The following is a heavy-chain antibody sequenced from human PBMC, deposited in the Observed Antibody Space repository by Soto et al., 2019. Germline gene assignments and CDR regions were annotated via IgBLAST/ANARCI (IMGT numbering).Heavy chain of an antibody. CDR3: ARDQGNSYCLVRAFDI. CDR1: GFTFSSYA. CDR2: ISYDGSNK. J-gene: IGHJ3*02. D-gene: IGHD5-18*01. V-gene: IGHV3-30*04. Sequence: QVQLVESGGGVVQPGKSLRLSCVASGFTFSSYALHWVRQAPGKGLEWVAVISYDGSNKYYADSVKGRFTISRDNSENTLYGQMNSLRAEDTAIYYCARDQGNSYCLVRAFDIWGQGTMVTVSS.